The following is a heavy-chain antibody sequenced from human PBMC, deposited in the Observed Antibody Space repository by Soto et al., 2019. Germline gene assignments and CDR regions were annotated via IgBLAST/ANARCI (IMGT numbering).Heavy chain of an antibody. CDR1: GFTFRSFT. V-gene: IGHV3-21*01. J-gene: IGHJ5*02. Sequence: PRGSVRLSCAASGFTFRSFTMNWVRQAPGKGLEWVSTISSNIAYIYYTDALRGRFTISRDNAKNSLHLQMNSLRAEDTAVYYCTSDASRESSAWGWFEPWVPGTMGNVS. CDR3: TSDASRESSAWGWFEP. CDR2: ISSNIAYI. D-gene: IGHD6-25*01.